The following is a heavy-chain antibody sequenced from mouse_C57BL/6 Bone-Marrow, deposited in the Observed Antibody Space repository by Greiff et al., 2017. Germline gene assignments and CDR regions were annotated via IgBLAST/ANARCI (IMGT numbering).Heavy chain of an antibody. J-gene: IGHJ3*01. CDR2: IRSKSNNYAT. CDR1: GFSFNTYA. CDR3: VRTTRAWFAY. D-gene: IGHD5-5*01. Sequence: EVQLVESGGGLVQPKGSLKLSCAASGFSFNTYAMNWVRQAPGKGLEWVARIRSKSNNYATYYADSVKDRFTISRDDSESMLYLQMNNLKTEDTAMYYCVRTTRAWFAYWGQGTLVTVSA. V-gene: IGHV10-1*01.